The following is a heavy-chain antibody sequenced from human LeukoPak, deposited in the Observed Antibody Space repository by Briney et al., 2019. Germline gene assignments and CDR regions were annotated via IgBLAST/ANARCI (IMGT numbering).Heavy chain of an antibody. Sequence: TLSLTCTVSGGSISSYYWSWIRQPPGKGLEWIGYIYYSGSTNYNTSLKSRVTISVDTSKNQFSLKLSSVTAADTAVYYCARGRVSGSYDDAFDIWGQGTMVTVSS. V-gene: IGHV4-59*01. CDR1: GGSISSYY. CDR2: IYYSGST. J-gene: IGHJ3*02. CDR3: ARGRVSGSYDDAFDI. D-gene: IGHD1-26*01.